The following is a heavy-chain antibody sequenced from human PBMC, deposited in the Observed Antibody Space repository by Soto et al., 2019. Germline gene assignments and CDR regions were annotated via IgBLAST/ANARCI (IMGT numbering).Heavy chain of an antibody. J-gene: IGHJ5*02. CDR2: IDPSDSYT. CDR3: ARLLLSRVDFDP. V-gene: IGHV5-10-1*01. CDR1: GYRFTSYW. D-gene: IGHD3-16*02. Sequence: GAALKISCKGSGYRFTSYWISWVRQMHGKGLEWMGRIDPSDSYTNYSPSFQGHVTISADKSISTAYLQWSSLKASDTTMYYCARLLLSRVDFDPWGQGTLVTVSS.